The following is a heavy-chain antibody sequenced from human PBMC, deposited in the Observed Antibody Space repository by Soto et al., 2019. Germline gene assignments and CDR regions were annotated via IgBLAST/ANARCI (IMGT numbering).Heavy chain of an antibody. J-gene: IGHJ6*04. CDR3: GGAGERIIRVRQIPLGVRDV. D-gene: IGHD3-10*01. Sequence: PAGCLRISCAASVFPFSYYWVTWVRQAPGKGLAWVANINPDGSATFYADFLRGRLPTSRDNPKNFLSLNRDRRRVEDTAVYYCGGAGERIIRVRQIPLGVRDVGGKGPTFPVSS. V-gene: IGHV3-7*01. CDR2: INPDGSAT. CDR1: VFPFSYYW.